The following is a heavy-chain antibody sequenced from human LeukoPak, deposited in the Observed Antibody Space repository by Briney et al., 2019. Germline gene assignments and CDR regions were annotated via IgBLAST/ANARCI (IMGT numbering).Heavy chain of an antibody. CDR2: ISTGGSST. CDR1: GFTFSSYW. Sequence: PGGSLRLSCAASGFTFSSYWMHWVRQAPGKGLVWVSRISTGGSSTKYADFVEGRFTISRDNAKNTLYLQMNSLRAEDTAAYYCVRGNFNGGIDHWGQGTLVTVSS. CDR3: VRGNFNGGIDH. D-gene: IGHD2-21*01. J-gene: IGHJ4*02. V-gene: IGHV3-74*01.